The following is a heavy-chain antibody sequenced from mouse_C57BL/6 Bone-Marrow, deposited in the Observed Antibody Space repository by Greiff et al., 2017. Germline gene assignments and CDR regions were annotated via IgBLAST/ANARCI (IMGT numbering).Heavy chain of an antibody. CDR1: GFSLSTSGMG. D-gene: IGHD1-1*02. CDR2: TYWDDDK. J-gene: IGHJ4*01. Sequence: QVTLKVCGPGILQSSQTLSLSCSFSGFSLSTSGMGVSWLRQPSGQGLVWLAHTYWDDDKRYNPFLKSRLTISKDTSRNQVFLKITSVDTADTATYYCARPGTENAMDYWGQGTSVTVSS. V-gene: IGHV8-12*01. CDR3: ARPGTENAMDY.